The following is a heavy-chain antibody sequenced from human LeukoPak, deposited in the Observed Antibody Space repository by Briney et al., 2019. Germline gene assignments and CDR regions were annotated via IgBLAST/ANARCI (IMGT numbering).Heavy chain of an antibody. Sequence: SQTLSLTCAISGDSVSSANGAWNWIRQYPSRCLGWLLRTYYKSKWYNDDAESMKGRITINPDTSKNQFSVQQNSVTPEDTAVYYCARDVGNTGWYTFGYWGQGTLVTVSS. V-gene: IGHV6-1*01. D-gene: IGHD6-19*01. J-gene: IGHJ4*02. CDR2: TYYKSKWYN. CDR1: GDSVSSANGA. CDR3: ARDVGNTGWYTFGY.